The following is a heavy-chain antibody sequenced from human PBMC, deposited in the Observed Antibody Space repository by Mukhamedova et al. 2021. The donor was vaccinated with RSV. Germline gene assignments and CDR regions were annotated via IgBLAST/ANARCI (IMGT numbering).Heavy chain of an antibody. J-gene: IGHJ4*02. D-gene: IGHD4-23*01. Sequence: FTISRDNAKNSLYLQMNSLRDEDTAVYYCASNPPYGGNDYWGQGTLFTVSS. CDR3: ASNPPYGGNDY. V-gene: IGHV3-48*02.